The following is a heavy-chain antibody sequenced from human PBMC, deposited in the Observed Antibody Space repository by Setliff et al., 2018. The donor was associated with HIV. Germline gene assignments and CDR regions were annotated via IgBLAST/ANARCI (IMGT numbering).Heavy chain of an antibody. D-gene: IGHD3-22*01. CDR2: IYYSGTT. CDR1: GGSISRDSFY. CDR3: AGDSGYPSNWFDP. V-gene: IGHV4-39*02. J-gene: IGHJ5*02. Sequence: SETLSLTCTVSGGSISRDSFYWGWFRQPPGEGLEWIGSIYYSGTTYYAPSLETRLTISVDTSTNQFSLNLTSVTAADTAMYFCAGDSGYPSNWFDPWGQGTLVTVSS.